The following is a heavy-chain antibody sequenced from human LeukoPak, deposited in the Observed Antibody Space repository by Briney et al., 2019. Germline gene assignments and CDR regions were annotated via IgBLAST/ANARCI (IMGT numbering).Heavy chain of an antibody. CDR3: VKEGSIAVAGGALDM. J-gene: IGHJ3*02. V-gene: IGHV3-23*01. D-gene: IGHD6-19*01. CDR2: ISGAGVST. CDR1: GFTFSRYA. Sequence: GGSLRLSYAASGFTFSRYAMSWVRQAPGKGLEWVSAISGAGVSTFYGDSVKGRFTISRDSSKNTLYLQMNSLRAEDTAVYYCVKEGSIAVAGGALDMWGQGTMVTVSS.